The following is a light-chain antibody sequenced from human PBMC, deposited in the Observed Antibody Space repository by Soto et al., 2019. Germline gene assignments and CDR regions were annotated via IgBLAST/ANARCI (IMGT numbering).Light chain of an antibody. CDR3: LLSYSDRRV. Sequence: QAVVTQEPSLTVSPGGTVTLTCDSSTGAVTASHYPFWFQQKPGQAPMTLIVDTSDKSSWTPARFSGSLLGGKAALTLSGAQPEDEAEYYCLLSYSDRRVFGGGTQLTVL. CDR2: DTS. J-gene: IGLJ7*01. V-gene: IGLV7-46*01. CDR1: TGAVTASHY.